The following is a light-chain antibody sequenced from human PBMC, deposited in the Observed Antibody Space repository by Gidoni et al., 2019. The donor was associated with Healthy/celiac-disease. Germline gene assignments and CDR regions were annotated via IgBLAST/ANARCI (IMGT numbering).Light chain of an antibody. CDR2: AAS. V-gene: IGKV1-39*01. J-gene: IGKJ4*01. Sequence: DIQMTQSPSSLSASVGARVTITCRASQSISSYLNWYQQKPGKAPKLLIYAASSLQSGVPSRFSGRGSGTDFTLTISSLQPEDFATYYCQQSYSTPLTFGGGTKVEIK. CDR1: QSISSY. CDR3: QQSYSTPLT.